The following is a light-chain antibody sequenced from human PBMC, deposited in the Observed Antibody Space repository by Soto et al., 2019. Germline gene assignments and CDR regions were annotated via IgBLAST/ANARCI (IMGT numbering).Light chain of an antibody. V-gene: IGKV1-17*02. CDR2: AAS. CDR1: QGIRDD. Sequence: DIQMTQSPSSLSASVGDRVTITCRASQGIRDDLNWYQQKPGKAPERLIYAASSLQSGVTSRFSGSGSETEFTLTITDLQPEDFATYYCLQHFSHPPWTFGQGTKVEIK. CDR3: LQHFSHPPWT. J-gene: IGKJ1*01.